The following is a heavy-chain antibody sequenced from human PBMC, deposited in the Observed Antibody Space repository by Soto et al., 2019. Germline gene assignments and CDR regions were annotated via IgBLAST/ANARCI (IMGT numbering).Heavy chain of an antibody. CDR1: GGLFSSFA. CDR2: IIPVFGTT. D-gene: IGHD3-16*01. J-gene: IGHJ4*02. Sequence: QEQLVQSGAEVKKPGSSAKVSCKDSGGLFSSFAISWVRQAPGQGLEWMGGIIPVFGTTNYAQKFQGRVTITADESTNTAYMELSSLTSDDTAMYYCARGGGPYVWFNEFWGQGTQVTVSS. V-gene: IGHV1-69*01. CDR3: ARGGGPYVWFNEF.